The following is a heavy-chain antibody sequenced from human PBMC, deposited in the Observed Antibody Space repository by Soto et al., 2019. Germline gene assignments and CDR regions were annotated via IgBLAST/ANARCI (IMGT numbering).Heavy chain of an antibody. CDR2: IKHSGSEK. D-gene: IGHD1-7*01. J-gene: IGHJ4*02. Sequence: PGGSLRLSCAASGFTFSSYWMSWVRQAPGKGLEWVGNIKHSGSEKYYVDSVKGRFTSSRGNAKNSLYLQMNSLRAEDTAVYYCVGETGTTVTLLMYFDYWGQGTLVTVSS. V-gene: IGHV3-7*03. CDR3: VGETGTTVTLLMYFDY. CDR1: GFTFSSYW.